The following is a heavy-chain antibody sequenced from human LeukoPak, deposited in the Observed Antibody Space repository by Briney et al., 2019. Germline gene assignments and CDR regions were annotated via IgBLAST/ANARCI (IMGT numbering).Heavy chain of an antibody. CDR1: GGSFSGYY. J-gene: IGHJ4*02. Sequence: PSETLSLTCAVYGGSFSGYYWSWIRQPPGKGLEWIGEINHSGSTNYNPSLKSRVTISVDTSKNQFSLKLSSVTAADTAVYYCARGYDYGGNSGGFDYRGQGTLVTVSS. CDR2: INHSGST. V-gene: IGHV4-34*01. CDR3: ARGYDYGGNSGGFDY. D-gene: IGHD4-23*01.